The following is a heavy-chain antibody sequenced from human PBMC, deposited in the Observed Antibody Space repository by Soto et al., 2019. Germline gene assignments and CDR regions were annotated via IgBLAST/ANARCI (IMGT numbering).Heavy chain of an antibody. CDR3: ASRRDWTAVNPFDH. V-gene: IGHV3-73*02. CDR1: GFVFSDSA. J-gene: IGHJ4*02. CDR2: IRNKTNNYAT. Sequence: EVQLVENGGALVQPGGSLRVSCEGSGFVFSDSAINWVRQASGKGLAWGGRIRNKTNNYATAYTGPVKGRFTISREDSKNTVYLQMNNLKLDDTAVYYCASRRDWTAVNPFDHWGQGTLVTVSS. D-gene: IGHD2-21*02.